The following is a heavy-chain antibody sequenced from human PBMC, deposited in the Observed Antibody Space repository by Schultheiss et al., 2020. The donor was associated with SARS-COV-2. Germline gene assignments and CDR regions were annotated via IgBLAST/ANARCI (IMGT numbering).Heavy chain of an antibody. CDR3: TTGEEGVATLIDY. V-gene: IGHV3-7*03. Sequence: GGSLRLSCATSGFNFGSYWMTWVRQAPGKGLEWVANMRGDGGMLNYMGSVKGRFTISRDNAKNSMYLQMNSLRVEDTAVYYCTTGEEGVATLIDYWGQGTLVTVSS. J-gene: IGHJ4*02. D-gene: IGHD5-12*01. CDR2: MRGDGGML. CDR1: GFNFGSYW.